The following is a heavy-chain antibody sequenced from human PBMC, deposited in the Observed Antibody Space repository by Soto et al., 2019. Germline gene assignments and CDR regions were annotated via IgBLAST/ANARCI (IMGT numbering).Heavy chain of an antibody. CDR1: GGSVSSGSYY. CDR2: IYYSGST. Sequence: QVQLQESGPGLVKPSETLSLTCTVSGGSVSSGSYYWSWIRQPPGKGLEWIGYIYYSGSTNYNPTLTSRVTISVDTSKNQFSLKLSSVTAADTAVYYCASVISSSHPIYYFDYWGQGTLVTVSS. D-gene: IGHD6-6*01. J-gene: IGHJ4*02. V-gene: IGHV4-61*01. CDR3: ASVISSSHPIYYFDY.